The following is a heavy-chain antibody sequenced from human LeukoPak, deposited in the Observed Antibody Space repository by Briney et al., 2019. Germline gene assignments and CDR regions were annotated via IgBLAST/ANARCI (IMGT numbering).Heavy chain of an antibody. J-gene: IGHJ3*02. D-gene: IGHD3-10*01. CDR3: ARGSPLTLWFGALATNDAFDI. CDR1: GYTFTDYY. Sequence: GASVTVSFKASGYTFTDYYMHWVRQAPGQGREWMGWINPNSGGTNYAQKFQGRVTITRDTSASTAYMELSSLRSEDTAVYYCARGSPLTLWFGALATNDAFDIWGQGTMVTVSS. CDR2: INPNSGGT. V-gene: IGHV1-2*02.